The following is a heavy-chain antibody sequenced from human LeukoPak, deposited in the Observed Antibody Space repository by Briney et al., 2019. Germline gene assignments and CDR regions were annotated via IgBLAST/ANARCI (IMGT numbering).Heavy chain of an antibody. D-gene: IGHD3-22*01. Sequence: SETLSLTCTVSGGSISIGDYYWSWIRQPPGKGLEWIGYIYYSGSTYYTPSLKSRVTISVDTSKTQFSLKLSSVTAADTAVYYCASNYDSSYFAIWGQGTMVTVSS. CDR1: GGSISIGDYY. CDR2: IYYSGST. J-gene: IGHJ3*02. CDR3: ASNYDSSYFAI. V-gene: IGHV4-30-4*01.